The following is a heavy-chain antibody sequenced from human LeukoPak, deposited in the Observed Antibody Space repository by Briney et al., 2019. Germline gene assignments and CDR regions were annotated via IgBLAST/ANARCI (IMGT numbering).Heavy chain of an antibody. D-gene: IGHD3-22*01. CDR3: ARDGSSGYLHFDY. CDR2: IWHDGSNK. CDR1: GFTFSSYG. J-gene: IGHJ4*02. Sequence: GSLRLSCAASGFTFSSYGMHWVRQAPGKGLEWVAVIWHDGSNKYYSDPVKGRFTISRDNSKNTLYLQMNSLRVEDTAVYYCARDGSSGYLHFDYWGQGTLVTVSS. V-gene: IGHV3-33*08.